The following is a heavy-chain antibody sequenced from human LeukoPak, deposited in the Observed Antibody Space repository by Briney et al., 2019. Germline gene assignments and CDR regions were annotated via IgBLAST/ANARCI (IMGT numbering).Heavy chain of an antibody. CDR2: IFSGGST. V-gene: IGHV3-66*01. J-gene: IGHJ4*02. CDR3: ARWAGYSGSWYGLFDY. Sequence: GVSLRLSCAASGFTVSSNYMSWVRQAPGKGLEWVSVIFSGGSTYCADSVKGRFTISRDNSKNTLYLQMNSLRVEDTAVYYCARWAGYSGSWYGLFDYWGQGTLVTVSS. D-gene: IGHD6-13*01. CDR1: GFTVSSNY.